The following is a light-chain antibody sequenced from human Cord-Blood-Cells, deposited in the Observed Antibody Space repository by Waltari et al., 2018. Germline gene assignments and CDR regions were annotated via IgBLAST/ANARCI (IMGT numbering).Light chain of an antibody. V-gene: IGKV3-20*01. CDR2: GAS. J-gene: IGKJ3*01. Sequence: EIVLTQSPGTLSLSPGERATLSCRASQSVSSSYLAWYQQKPGQAPRLLIYGASSRATGIPDRFSGSGSGTDFTLTISSLEPETFAVYYCQQYGLFFGLGTKVDI. CDR3: QQYGLF. CDR1: QSVSSSY.